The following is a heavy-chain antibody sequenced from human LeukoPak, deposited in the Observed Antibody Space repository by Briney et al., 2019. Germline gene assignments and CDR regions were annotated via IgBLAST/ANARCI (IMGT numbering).Heavy chain of an antibody. V-gene: IGHV3-21*01. CDR1: GFTFSSYS. J-gene: IGHJ4*02. D-gene: IGHD3-10*01. CDR3: ARDRFSHYYGSGSPPDY. Sequence: KPGGSLGLSCAASGFTFSSYSMNWVRQAPGKGLEWVSSISSSSSYIYYADSVKGRFTISRDNAKNSLYLQMNSLRTEDTAVYYCARDRFSHYYGSGSPPDYWGQGTLVTVSS. CDR2: ISSSSSYI.